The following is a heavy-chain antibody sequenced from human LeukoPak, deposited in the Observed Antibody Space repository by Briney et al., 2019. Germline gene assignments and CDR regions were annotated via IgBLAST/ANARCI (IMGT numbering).Heavy chain of an antibody. Sequence: SETLSLTCTVSGGSISSYYWTWIRQPPGKGLEWIGYIYYTGTTNYNPSLKSRLTISVDTSKNQFSLKLSSVTAADTAVYHCARLYRLSSRVMDAFDIWGQGTMVTASS. CDR2: IYYTGTT. J-gene: IGHJ3*02. V-gene: IGHV4-59*08. CDR1: GGSISSYY. D-gene: IGHD6-13*01. CDR3: ARLYRLSSRVMDAFDI.